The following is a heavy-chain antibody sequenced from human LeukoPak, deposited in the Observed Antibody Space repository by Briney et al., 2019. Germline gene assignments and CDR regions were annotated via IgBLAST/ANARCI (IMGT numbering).Heavy chain of an antibody. D-gene: IGHD6-19*01. CDR3: ARDGAVAVPHFDY. CDR2: IIPIFGIA. V-gene: IGHV1-69*04. CDR1: GGTFSGYA. J-gene: IGHJ4*02. Sequence: SVKVSCKASGGTFSGYAISWVRQAPGQGLEWMGRIIPIFGIANYAQKFQGRVTITADKSTSTAYMELSSLRSEDTAVYYCARDGAVAVPHFDYWGQGTLVTVSS.